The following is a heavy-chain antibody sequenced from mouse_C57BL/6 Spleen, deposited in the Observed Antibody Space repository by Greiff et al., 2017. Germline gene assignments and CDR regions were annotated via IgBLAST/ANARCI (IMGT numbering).Heavy chain of an antibody. Sequence: EVQLVESGGGLVKPGGSLKLSCAASGFTFSSYAMSWVRQTPEKRLEWVATISDGGSYTYYPDNVKGRFTISRDNAKNNLYLQMSHLKSEDTAMYYCARDSYGSSYDYAMDYWGQGTSVTVAS. J-gene: IGHJ4*01. CDR3: ARDSYGSSYDYAMDY. CDR1: GFTFSSYA. CDR2: ISDGGSYT. D-gene: IGHD1-1*01. V-gene: IGHV5-4*01.